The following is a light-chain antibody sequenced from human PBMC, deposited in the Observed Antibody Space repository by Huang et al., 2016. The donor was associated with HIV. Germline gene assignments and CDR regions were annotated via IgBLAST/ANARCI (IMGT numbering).Light chain of an antibody. CDR2: DAS. V-gene: IGKV3-11*01. J-gene: IGKJ4*01. Sequence: EIVLTQSPANLSLSPGERATLSCRASQSISSYLAWYQQKPGQAPRRLIYDASTRATGIPARFSGSGSGTDFTLTISSLEPEDFAIYYCQQRSNLGTFGGGTKVEIK. CDR3: QQRSNLGT. CDR1: QSISSY.